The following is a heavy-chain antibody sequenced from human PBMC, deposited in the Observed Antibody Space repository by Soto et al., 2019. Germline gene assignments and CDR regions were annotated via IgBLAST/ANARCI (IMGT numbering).Heavy chain of an antibody. J-gene: IGHJ4*02. V-gene: IGHV3-21*04. CDR1: WFTLGTST. CDR2: INGRSNYK. D-gene: IGHD1-1*01. Sequence: SPRLSRASSWFTLGTSTMNWVRQAPGKGLEWVSSINGRSNYKCYTDSVKGRFTISRDNAKNSLYLQMNSLRAEDTAVYYCLSFWTDSWGQGSLVTVSS. CDR3: LSFWTDS.